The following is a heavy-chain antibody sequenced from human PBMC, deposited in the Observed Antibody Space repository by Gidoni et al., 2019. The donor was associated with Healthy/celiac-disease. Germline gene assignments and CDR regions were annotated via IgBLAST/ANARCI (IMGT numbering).Heavy chain of an antibody. J-gene: IGHJ4*02. CDR1: GGSIRSYY. CDR2: IYTSGST. V-gene: IGHV4-4*07. Sequence: QVQLQESGPGLVKPSETLSLTCTVSGGSIRSYYWSWIRQPAGKGLEWIGRIYTSGSTNYNPSLKSRVTMSVDTSKNQFSLKLSSVTAADTAVYYCARGVGSTVASSNYFDYWGQGTLVTVSS. D-gene: IGHD1-26*01. CDR3: ARGVGSTVASSNYFDY.